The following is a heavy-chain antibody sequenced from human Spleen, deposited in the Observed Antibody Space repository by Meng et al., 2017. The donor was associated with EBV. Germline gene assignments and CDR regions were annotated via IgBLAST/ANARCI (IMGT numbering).Heavy chain of an antibody. J-gene: IGHJ4*02. D-gene: IGHD5-18*01. CDR2: MHHSGST. CDR1: GDSISRVGYS. Sequence: LQESGSVLRKPYKNLSLTGAVAGDSISRVGYSWSWIRQPPGKGLEWIGYMHHSGSTYNNPSLKSRVTISVDRSKNQFSLKLSSVTAADTAVYYCAGGPTAMVTYFDYWGQGTLVTVSS. CDR3: AGGPTAMVTYFDY. V-gene: IGHV4-30-2*01.